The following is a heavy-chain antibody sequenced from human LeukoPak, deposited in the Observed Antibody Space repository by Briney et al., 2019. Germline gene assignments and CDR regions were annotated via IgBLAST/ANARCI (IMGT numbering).Heavy chain of an antibody. Sequence: GGSLRLSCAASGFTFNNYAMTGVRQAPGKGLEGVSTISGRGDSTHYADSVKGRFTISRDNSKNTLYMEMNSRRVEDTADYYCVKGCSYTGCYNSDYWGQGTLVTVSS. CDR3: VKGCSYTGCYNSDY. J-gene: IGHJ4*02. V-gene: IGHV3-23*01. CDR2: ISGRGDST. D-gene: IGHD5-24*01. CDR1: GFTFNNYA.